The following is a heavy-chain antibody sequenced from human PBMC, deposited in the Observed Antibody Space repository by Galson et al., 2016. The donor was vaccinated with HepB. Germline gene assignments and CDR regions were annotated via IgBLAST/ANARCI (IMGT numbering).Heavy chain of an antibody. CDR2: INHSGNT. D-gene: IGHD3-3*01. V-gene: IGHV4-34*01. J-gene: IGHJ5*02. CDR3: ARGTYYDSATRFDP. CDR1: GGTFNGYY. Sequence: LSLTCAVFGGTFNGYYWTWIRQPPGRGLEWIGEINHSGNTNYNPSLKSRVNLSVDMSKKQFTLELTSVTAADTAIYYCARGTYYDSATRFDPWGQGTPVTVAS.